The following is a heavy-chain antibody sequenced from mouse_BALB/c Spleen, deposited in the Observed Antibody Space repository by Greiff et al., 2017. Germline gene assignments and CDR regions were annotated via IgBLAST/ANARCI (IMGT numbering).Heavy chain of an antibody. V-gene: IGHV1-5*01. Sequence: EVKLVESGTVLARPGASVKMSCKASGYSFTSYWMHWVKQRPGQGLEWIGAIYPGNSDTSYNQKFKGKAKLTAVTSASTAYMELSSLTNEDSAVYYCTRGAHYYGSYYAMDYWGQGTSVTVSS. J-gene: IGHJ4*01. CDR3: TRGAHYYGSYYAMDY. CDR1: GYSFTSYW. D-gene: IGHD1-2*01. CDR2: IYPGNSDT.